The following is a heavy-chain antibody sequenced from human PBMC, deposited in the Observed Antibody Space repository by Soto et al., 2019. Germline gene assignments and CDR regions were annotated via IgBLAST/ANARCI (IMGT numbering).Heavy chain of an antibody. CDR2: VYYTGTT. CDR1: NVSVTSSY. J-gene: IGHJ5*01. D-gene: IGHD1-26*01. CDR3: ARDFAGRGPFDP. Sequence: QVLLQESGPGLVKPSETLSLTCTVSNVSVTSSYWNWIRQPPGKGLEWIGFVYYTGTTKYNPYLNNRVTISVDTSKNEFSLKLTSMTTADTAFYFCARDFAGRGPFDPWGQGTLVTVSS. V-gene: IGHV4-59*02.